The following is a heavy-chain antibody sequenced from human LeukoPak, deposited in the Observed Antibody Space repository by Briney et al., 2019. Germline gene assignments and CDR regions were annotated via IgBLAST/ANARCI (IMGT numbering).Heavy chain of an antibody. V-gene: IGHV3-21*01. CDR1: GFTFNTYS. D-gene: IGHD1-1*01. J-gene: IGHJ6*03. Sequence: PGGSLRLSCTASGFTFNTYSMNWVRQAPGRGLEWVSFITSDSSETYYADSLKGRFTISRDNARNSLFLQVNSLRAEDTAVYYCARVSTGPFYFYNYMDVWGKGTTVTVSS. CDR3: ARVSTGPFYFYNYMDV. CDR2: ITSDSSET.